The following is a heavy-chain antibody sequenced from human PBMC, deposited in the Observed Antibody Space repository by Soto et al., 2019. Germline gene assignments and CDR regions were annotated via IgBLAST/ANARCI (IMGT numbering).Heavy chain of an antibody. CDR1: GGPISSNSYY. Sequence: SETLSLTCTVSGGPISSNSYYWGWIRQPPGKGLEWIGSIYYSGNTYYNPSLKSRVTISVDTSKNQFSLKLSSVTAADTAVYYCARHKSDYAIPNWFDPWGPGTLVTVSS. D-gene: IGHD4-17*01. V-gene: IGHV4-39*01. CDR2: IYYSGNT. CDR3: ARHKSDYAIPNWFDP. J-gene: IGHJ5*02.